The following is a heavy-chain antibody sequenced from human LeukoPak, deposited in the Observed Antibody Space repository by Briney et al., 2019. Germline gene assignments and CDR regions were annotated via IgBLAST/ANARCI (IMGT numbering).Heavy chain of an antibody. V-gene: IGHV3-66*01. Sequence: GVSLRLSCAASGFTVSSNYMSWVRQAPGKGLEWVSVIYSGGSTYYADSVRGRFTISRDNSKNTLYLHMNSLRAEDTAVYYCARDLVGATTYWGQGTLVTVSS. J-gene: IGHJ4*02. D-gene: IGHD1-26*01. CDR2: IYSGGST. CDR3: ARDLVGATTY. CDR1: GFTVSSNY.